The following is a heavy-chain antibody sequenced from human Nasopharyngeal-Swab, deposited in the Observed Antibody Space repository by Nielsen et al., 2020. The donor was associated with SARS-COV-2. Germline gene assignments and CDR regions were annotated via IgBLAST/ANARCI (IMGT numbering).Heavy chain of an antibody. Sequence: SQTLSLTCAVYGGSFSGYYWSWIRQPPGKGLEWIGEINHSGSTNYNPSLKSRVTISVDTSKNQFSLKLSSVTAADTAVYYCARGRRHYYGSGSYYYYYYMDAWGKGTTVTVSS. CDR1: GGSFSGYY. CDR2: INHSGST. D-gene: IGHD3-10*01. CDR3: ARGRRHYYGSGSYYYYYYMDA. J-gene: IGHJ6*03. V-gene: IGHV4-34*01.